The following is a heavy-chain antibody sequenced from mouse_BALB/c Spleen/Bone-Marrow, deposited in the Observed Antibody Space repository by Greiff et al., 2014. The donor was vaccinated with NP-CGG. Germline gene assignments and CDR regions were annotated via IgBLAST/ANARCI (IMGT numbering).Heavy chain of an antibody. J-gene: IGHJ3*01. CDR1: GFTFSSYG. CDR3: ARRGLYDGSAWFAY. Sequence: EVQLVESGVDLVKPGGSLKLSCAASGFTFSSYGMSWVRQTPDKRLEWVATINSGGSYTYYSDSVKGRFTISRDNAKNTLYLQMSSLKSEDTAMYYCARRGLYDGSAWFAYWGQGTLVTVSA. CDR2: INSGGSYT. D-gene: IGHD2-3*01. V-gene: IGHV5-6*01.